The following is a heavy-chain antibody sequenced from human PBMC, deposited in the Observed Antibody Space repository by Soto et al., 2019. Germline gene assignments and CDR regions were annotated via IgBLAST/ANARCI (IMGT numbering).Heavy chain of an antibody. CDR1: GFPFSNYE. D-gene: IGHD3-3*01. CDR2: FSSSTGAI. Sequence: EVQLVESGGGLVQPGGSLRLSCAASGFPFSNYEINWVRQAPGKGLEWISFFSSSTGAIFYADSVKGRFTISRDSAKKSLHLHMTNLRAEDTAVYYCAAPTGVSHEYFQHWGQGTLVTVSS. CDR3: AAPTGVSHEYFQH. J-gene: IGHJ1*01. V-gene: IGHV3-48*03.